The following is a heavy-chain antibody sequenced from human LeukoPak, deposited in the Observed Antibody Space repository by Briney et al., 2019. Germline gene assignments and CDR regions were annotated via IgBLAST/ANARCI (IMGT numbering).Heavy chain of an antibody. CDR1: GGTFSSYG. CDR3: ERAYSSGPGFDY. D-gene: IGHD6-19*01. V-gene: IGHV1-69*04. J-gene: IGHJ4*02. Sequence: GASVKVSCKASGGTFSSYGISWVRQAPGQGLEWMGRIIPIFGIANYAQKFQGRVTITEDKSTSTAYMELRRLSCEDTAVYYCERAYSSGPGFDYWGQGTMVPVSS. CDR2: IIPIFGIA.